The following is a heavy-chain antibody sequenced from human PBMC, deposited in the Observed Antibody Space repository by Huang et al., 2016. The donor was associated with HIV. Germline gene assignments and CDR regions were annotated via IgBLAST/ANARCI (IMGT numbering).Heavy chain of an antibody. Sequence: EVQLVESGGGLVQPGGSLRLSCAASGFSISSYWMHWVRQAPGKGLGWVSRIKRDGSSTSYADSVKGRFTISRDNAKNTLYLQMNSLRAEDTAVYYCARDPRIQSWLNFFDYWGQGTLVSVSS. J-gene: IGHJ4*02. V-gene: IGHV3-74*01. D-gene: IGHD3-22*01. CDR2: IKRDGSST. CDR1: GFSISSYW. CDR3: ARDPRIQSWLNFFDY.